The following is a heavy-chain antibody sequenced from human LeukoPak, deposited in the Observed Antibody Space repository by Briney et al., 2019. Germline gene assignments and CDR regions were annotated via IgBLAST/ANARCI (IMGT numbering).Heavy chain of an antibody. CDR3: ARSNFYCSSTSCYRYMDV. CDR2: INPSGGST. CDR1: GYAFTSYY. J-gene: IGHJ6*03. V-gene: IGHV1-46*03. Sequence: ASVKVSCKASGYAFTSYYMHWVRQAPGQGLEWMGIINPSGGSTSYAQKFQGRVTMTRDTSTSTVYMELSSLRSEDTAVYYCARSNFYCSSTSCYRYMDVWGKGTTVTVSS. D-gene: IGHD2-2*01.